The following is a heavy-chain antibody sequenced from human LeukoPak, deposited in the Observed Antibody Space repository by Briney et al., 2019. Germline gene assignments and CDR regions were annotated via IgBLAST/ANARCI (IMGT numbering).Heavy chain of an antibody. V-gene: IGHV3-21*01. CDR1: GFTFSSYS. J-gene: IGHJ1*01. Sequence: GGSLRLSCAASGFTFSSYSMNWVRQAPGKGLEWVSSISSSSSYIYYADSVKGRFTISRDNAKNSLYLQMNSLRAEDTAVYYCARDQGDSSGYYYSDKYFQHWGQGTLVTVSS. CDR3: ARDQGDSSGYYYSDKYFQH. D-gene: IGHD3-22*01. CDR2: ISSSSSYI.